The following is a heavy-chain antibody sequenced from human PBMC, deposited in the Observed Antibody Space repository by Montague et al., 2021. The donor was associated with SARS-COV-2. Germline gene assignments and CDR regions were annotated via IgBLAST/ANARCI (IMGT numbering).Heavy chain of an antibody. CDR2: ISYDGSNK. Sequence: SLRLSCAPSGFTFSHYAMHWVRQAPGKGLEWVAVISYDGSNKYYADSVKGRFTISRDNSKNTLYLQMNSLRAEDTAVYYCARDIATLGRWLQVPWALYYYYGMDVWGQGTTVTVSS. D-gene: IGHD5-24*01. CDR3: ARDIATLGRWLQVPWALYYYYGMDV. V-gene: IGHV3-30*04. J-gene: IGHJ6*02. CDR1: GFTFSHYA.